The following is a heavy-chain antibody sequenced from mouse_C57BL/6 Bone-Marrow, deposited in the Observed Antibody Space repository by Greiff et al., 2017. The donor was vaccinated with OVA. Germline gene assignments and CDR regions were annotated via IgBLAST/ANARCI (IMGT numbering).Heavy chain of an antibody. D-gene: IGHD2-3*01. CDR3: ARWEGWLQDD. CDR2: IDPSDSYT. V-gene: IGHV1-50*01. Sequence: QVQLQQPGAELVKPGASVKLSCTASGYTFTSYWMQWVKQRPGQGLEWIGEIDPSDSYTNYTQKFKGKATLTVDPSSSTAYMQLSSLTSEDSAVYYCARWEGWLQDDWGKGTTLTVST. CDR1: GYTFTSYW. J-gene: IGHJ2*01.